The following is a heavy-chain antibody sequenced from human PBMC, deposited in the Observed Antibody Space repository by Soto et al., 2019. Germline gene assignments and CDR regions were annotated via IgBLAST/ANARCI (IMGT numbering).Heavy chain of an antibody. J-gene: IGHJ4*02. CDR2: ILHDGNNK. CDR1: GFTFNNDI. CDR3: ARDDEDGSYCDLGY. Sequence: PGGSLRLSCAASGFTFNNDIMHWVRQAPGKGLEWVAMILHDGNNKYYADSVKGRFTISRDNSKSTLYLQMNSLRTEDTAIYYCARDDEDGSYCDLGYWGQGTLVTVSS. V-gene: IGHV3-30-3*01. D-gene: IGHD3-10*01.